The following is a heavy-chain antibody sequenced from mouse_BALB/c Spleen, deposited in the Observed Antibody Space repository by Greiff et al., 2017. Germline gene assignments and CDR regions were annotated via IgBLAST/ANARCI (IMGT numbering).Heavy chain of an antibody. CDR2: ISSGSSTI. CDR1: GFTFSSFG. V-gene: IGHV5-17*02. Sequence: EVQLVESGGGLVQPGGSRKLSCAASGFTFSSFGMHWVRQAPEKGLEWVAYISSGSSTIYYADTVKGRFTISRDNPKNTLFLQMTSLRSEDTAMYYCARDYGSYYFDYWGQGTTRTVSS. J-gene: IGHJ2*01. CDR3: ARDYGSYYFDY. D-gene: IGHD1-1*01.